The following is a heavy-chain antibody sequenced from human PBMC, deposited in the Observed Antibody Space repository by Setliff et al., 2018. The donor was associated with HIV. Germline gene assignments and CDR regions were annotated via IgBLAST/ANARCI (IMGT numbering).Heavy chain of an antibody. CDR1: GGSISSYY. Sequence: PSETLSLTCTVSGGSISSYYWSWIRQPPGKGLEWIGYIYTSGRTNYNPSLKSRVTISVDTSKNQFSLKLSSVTAADTAVYYCARVVSYGSGSYYIHYYYYMDVWGKGTTVTVSS. V-gene: IGHV4-4*08. CDR2: IYTSGRT. D-gene: IGHD3-10*01. CDR3: ARVVSYGSGSYYIHYYYYMDV. J-gene: IGHJ6*03.